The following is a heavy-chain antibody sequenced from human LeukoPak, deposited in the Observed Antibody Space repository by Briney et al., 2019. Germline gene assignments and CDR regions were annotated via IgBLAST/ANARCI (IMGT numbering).Heavy chain of an antibody. V-gene: IGHV3-30*18. D-gene: IGHD2-2*01. Sequence: PGGSLRLSCAASGFTLRSHGMHWVRQAPGKGLEWVAVISYDESNKHYADSVKGRFTISRDTSRNTLYLQMDSLRAEGTALYYCAKDSSTGWYYFDYWGQGTVVTVSS. CDR2: ISYDESNK. CDR1: GFTLRSHG. J-gene: IGHJ4*02. CDR3: AKDSSTGWYYFDY.